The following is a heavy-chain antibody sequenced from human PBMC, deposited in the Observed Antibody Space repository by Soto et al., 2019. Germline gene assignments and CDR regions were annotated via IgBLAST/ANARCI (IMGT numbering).Heavy chain of an antibody. CDR1: GYTFYSHS. D-gene: IGHD5-18*01. CDR2: INGDYGNT. V-gene: IGHV1-18*01. J-gene: IGHJ6*02. CDR3: ARCIQGDYYYGMDV. Sequence: AQLVQSGAEVKKPGAPVKVSCKASGYTFYSHSISWVRQAPGQGLEWMGRINGDYGNTQYAQKFRGRVTMTTDTSTTTVFMELTNLRSDDTAVYYCARCIQGDYYYGMDVWGQGTTVTVSS.